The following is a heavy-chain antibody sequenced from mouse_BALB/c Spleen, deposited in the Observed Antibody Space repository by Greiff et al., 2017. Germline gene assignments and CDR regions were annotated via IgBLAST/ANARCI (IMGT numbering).Heavy chain of an antibody. Sequence: VKLVESGPGLVAPSQSLSITCTVSGFSLTSYGVHWVRQPPGKGLEWLGVIWAGGSTNYNSALMSRLSISKDNSKSQVFLKMNSLQTDDTAMYYWARDHYGSSYVAYWGQGTLVTVSA. CDR1: GFSLTSYG. CDR2: IWAGGST. V-gene: IGHV2-9*02. J-gene: IGHJ3*01. D-gene: IGHD1-1*01. CDR3: ARDHYGSSYVAY.